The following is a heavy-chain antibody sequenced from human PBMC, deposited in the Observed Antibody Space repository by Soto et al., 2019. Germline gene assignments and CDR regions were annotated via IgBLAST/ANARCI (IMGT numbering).Heavy chain of an antibody. J-gene: IGHJ2*01. Sequence: QVHLQESGAGLVKPSETLSLTCSVSGVYVSSHYWSWIRQPPGKRLEWIGYVYHSGKTNSNPSIKRRITISMDTSKNQRSLSLTSVYAADTAYYYFASPRGITPAVWYFDRWGRGTLVTVSS. V-gene: IGHV4-59*08. CDR1: GVYVSSHY. D-gene: IGHD3-3*01. CDR2: VYHSGKT. CDR3: ASPRGITPAVWYFDR.